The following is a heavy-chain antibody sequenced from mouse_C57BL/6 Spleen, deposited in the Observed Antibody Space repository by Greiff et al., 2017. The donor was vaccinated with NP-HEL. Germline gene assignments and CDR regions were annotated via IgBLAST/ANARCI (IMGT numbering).Heavy chain of an antibody. D-gene: IGHD1-1*01. CDR1: GYAFSSSW. J-gene: IGHJ2*01. V-gene: IGHV1-82*01. CDR2: IYPGDGDT. Sequence: QVQLQQSGPELVKPGASVKISCKASGYAFSSSWMNWVKQRPGKGLEWIGRIYPGDGDTNYNGKFKGKATLTADKSSSTAYMQLSSLTSEDSAVYYCALITTVVEGNWGQGTTLTVSS. CDR3: ALITTVVEGN.